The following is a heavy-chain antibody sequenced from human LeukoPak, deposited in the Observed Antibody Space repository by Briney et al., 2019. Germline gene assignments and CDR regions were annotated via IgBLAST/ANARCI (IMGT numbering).Heavy chain of an antibody. V-gene: IGHV4-59*08. CDR2: IYYSGST. CDR1: GGSISSYY. Sequence: SKTLSLTCTVSGGSISSYYWSWIRQPPGKGLEWIGYIYYSGSTNYNPSLKSRVTISVDTSKNQFSLKLSSVTAADTAVYYCAGLGAAEKLDYWGQGTLVTVSS. CDR3: AGLGAAEKLDY. J-gene: IGHJ4*02. D-gene: IGHD6-25*01.